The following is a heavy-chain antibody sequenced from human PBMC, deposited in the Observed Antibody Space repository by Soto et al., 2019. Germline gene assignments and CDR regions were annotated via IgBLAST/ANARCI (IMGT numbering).Heavy chain of an antibody. CDR2: IYYSGST. V-gene: IGHV4-31*03. D-gene: IGHD3-10*01. CDR1: GGSISSGGYY. Sequence: SETLSLTCTVSGGSISSGGYYWSWIRQHPGKGLEWIGYIYYSGSTYYNPSLKSRVTISVDTSKNQFSLKLSSVTAADTAVYCCARETGSFNWFDPWGQGTLVTVSS. J-gene: IGHJ5*02. CDR3: ARETGSFNWFDP.